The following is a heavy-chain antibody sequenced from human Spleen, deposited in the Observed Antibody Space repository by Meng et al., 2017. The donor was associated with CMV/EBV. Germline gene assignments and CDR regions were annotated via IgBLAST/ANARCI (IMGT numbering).Heavy chain of an antibody. CDR1: GGSFSDYC. D-gene: IGHD2-2*01. CDR2: INHSGST. V-gene: IGHV4-34*01. Sequence: FAVYGGSFSDYCWSWIRQPPGKGLEWIGEINHSGSTNYNPSLKSRVTISVDTSKNQFSLKLSSVTAADTAVYYCARGDPGYQLIEGYWGQGTLVTVSS. J-gene: IGHJ4*02. CDR3: ARGDPGYQLIEGY.